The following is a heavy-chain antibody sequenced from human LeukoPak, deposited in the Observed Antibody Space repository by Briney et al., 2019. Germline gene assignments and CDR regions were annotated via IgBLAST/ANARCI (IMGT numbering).Heavy chain of an antibody. CDR3: ARARSDYYFDY. V-gene: IGHV3-72*01. D-gene: IGHD6-25*01. CDR1: GFTFSDHY. J-gene: IGHJ4*02. Sequence: GGSLRLSCAASGFTFSDHYMDWVRQAPGKGLEWVGRIRNKANSYTTEYAASVKGRFIISRDDSKNSLYLQMNSLKTEDTAVYYCARARSDYYFDYWGQGTLVTVSS. CDR2: IRNKANSYTT.